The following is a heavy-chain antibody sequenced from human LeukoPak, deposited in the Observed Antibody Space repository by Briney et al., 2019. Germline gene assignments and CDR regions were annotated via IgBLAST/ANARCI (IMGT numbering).Heavy chain of an antibody. CDR3: ARIKADAFDI. V-gene: IGHV3-53*01. Sequence: RAGGSLRLSCAASGFTVSSNYMSWVRQAPGKGLEWVSVIYSGGSTYYADSVKGRFTISRDNSKNTLYLQMNSLRAEDTAVYYCARIKADAFDIWGQGTMVTVSS. CDR1: GFTVSSNY. J-gene: IGHJ3*02. CDR2: IYSGGST.